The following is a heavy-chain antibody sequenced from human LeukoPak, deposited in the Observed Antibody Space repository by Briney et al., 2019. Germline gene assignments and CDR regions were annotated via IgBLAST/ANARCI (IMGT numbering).Heavy chain of an antibody. J-gene: IGHJ6*02. CDR2: IRSKANSYAT. Sequence: ETLSLTCAVYGGSFSGYYWSWIRQASGKGLEWVGRIRSKANSYATVYAASVKGRFTISRDDSKNTAYLQMNSPKIEDTAVYYCTRRRDGYNFDYYYYGMDVWGQGTTVTVSS. CDR1: GGSFSGYY. CDR3: TRRRDGYNFDYYYYGMDV. D-gene: IGHD5-24*01. V-gene: IGHV3-73*01.